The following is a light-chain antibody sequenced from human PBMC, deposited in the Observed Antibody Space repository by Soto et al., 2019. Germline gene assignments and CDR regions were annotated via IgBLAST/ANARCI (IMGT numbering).Light chain of an antibody. V-gene: IGKV3-20*01. CDR2: GAS. J-gene: IGKJ2*01. CDR3: HLYNRSPYN. Sequence: FVVTQSPDTLSLSPGETATLSCRASQSVNNNYLAWYQQKPGQAPRLLIYGASTRATGISDRFSGSGSGTDFTLTISRLEPEDVGVFYCHLYNRSPYNFGQGTKLEIK. CDR1: QSVNNNY.